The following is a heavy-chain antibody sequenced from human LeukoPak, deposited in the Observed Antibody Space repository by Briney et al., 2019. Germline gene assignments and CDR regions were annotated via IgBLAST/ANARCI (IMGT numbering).Heavy chain of an antibody. CDR1: GYSFPSYW. CDR2: IAPSDSYT. J-gene: IGHJ5*02. Sequence: GESLRISCKVSGYSFPSYWITWVRQVPGKGLEWMGRIAPSDSYTNYNPSFEGHVTMSVEKSITTVYLQWSSLKASDTAMYYCVRQPPGVYDTTQSWFDPWGQGTLVTVSS. V-gene: IGHV5-10-1*01. CDR3: VRQPPGVYDTTQSWFDP. D-gene: IGHD3-22*01.